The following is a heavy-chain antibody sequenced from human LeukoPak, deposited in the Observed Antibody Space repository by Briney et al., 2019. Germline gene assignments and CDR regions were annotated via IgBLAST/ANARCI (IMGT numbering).Heavy chain of an antibody. V-gene: IGHV4-39*01. CDR1: GGSISSSSYS. CDR3: ARQGGNSYYCYGMDV. Sequence: SETLSLTCTVSGGSISSSSYSWGWIRQPPGKGLEWIGSIYYSGSTYYNPSLKSRVTISVDTSKNQFSLKLSSVTAADTAVYYCARQGGNSYYCYGMDVWGQGTTVTVSS. CDR2: IYYSGST. J-gene: IGHJ6*02. D-gene: IGHD4-23*01.